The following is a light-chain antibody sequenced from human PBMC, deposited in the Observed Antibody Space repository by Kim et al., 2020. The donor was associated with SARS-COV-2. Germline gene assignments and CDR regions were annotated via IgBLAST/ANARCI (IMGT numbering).Light chain of an antibody. CDR3: QQYAGVPPT. J-gene: IGKJ1*01. CDR1: QSVSSGY. CDR2: GTS. Sequence: SPGERATLSCRASQSVSSGYLAWYQQQSGQAPRLIIYGTSRRATDSPDRFSGSGAGTDFTLTISRLGPEDFAIYYCQQYAGVPPTFGQGTKVDIK. V-gene: IGKV3-20*01.